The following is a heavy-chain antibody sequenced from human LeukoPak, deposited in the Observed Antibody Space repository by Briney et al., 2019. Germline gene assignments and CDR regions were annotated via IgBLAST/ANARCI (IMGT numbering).Heavy chain of an antibody. J-gene: IGHJ4*02. CDR2: INTNTGNP. V-gene: IGHV7-4-1*02. CDR3: ARDGYCSSTSCFHY. Sequence: GASVKVSCKASGGTFTSYAMNWVRQAPGQGLEWMGWINTNTGNPTYAQGFTGRFVFSLDTSVSTAYLQISSLKAEDTAVYYCARDGYCSSTSCFHYWGQGTLVTVSS. CDR1: GGTFTSYA. D-gene: IGHD2-2*01.